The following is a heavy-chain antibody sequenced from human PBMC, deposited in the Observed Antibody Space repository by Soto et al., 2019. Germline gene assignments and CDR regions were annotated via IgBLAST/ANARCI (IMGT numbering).Heavy chain of an antibody. CDR2: ISGSGGST. CDR1: GFTFSSYA. V-gene: IGHV3-23*01. J-gene: IGHJ4*02. D-gene: IGHD4-17*01. Sequence: QLGGSLRLSCAASGFTFSSYAMSWVRQAPGKGLEWVSAISGSGGSTYYADSVKGRFTISRDNSKNTLYLQMNSLRAEDTAVYYCAKTEGYGDVFDYWGQGTLVTVSS. CDR3: AKTEGYGDVFDY.